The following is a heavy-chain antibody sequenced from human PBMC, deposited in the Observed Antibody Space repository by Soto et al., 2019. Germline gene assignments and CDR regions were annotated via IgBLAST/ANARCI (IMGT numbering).Heavy chain of an antibody. Sequence: EVELLESGGGLVQPGGSLRLSCAASGFTFNNHVMSWVRQAPGKGLEWVSSVSVSGDSTYYVDSVKGRFTISRDNSKNTLSLQMNSLRAEDTAVYYCAKVFCNIICHGAFEVWGQGTVVTVSS. D-gene: IGHD3-10*01. J-gene: IGHJ3*01. CDR3: AKVFCNIICHGAFEV. CDR1: GFTFNNHV. V-gene: IGHV3-23*01. CDR2: VSVSGDST.